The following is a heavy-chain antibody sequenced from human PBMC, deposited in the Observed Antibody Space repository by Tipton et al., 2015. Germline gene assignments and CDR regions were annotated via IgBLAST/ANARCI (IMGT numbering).Heavy chain of an antibody. J-gene: IGHJ5*02. CDR1: DVSISSGGYY. V-gene: IGHV4-31*03. Sequence: TLSLTCTVSDVSISSGGYYWGWIRQHPGKGLEWIGYVYYSGSTYYNPSLRSRLTISVDTSKNQFSLKLSSVTAADTAVYYCARMVSAFGVVDKWFDPWGQGILVTVSS. D-gene: IGHD3-3*01. CDR3: ARMVSAFGVVDKWFDP. CDR2: VYYSGST.